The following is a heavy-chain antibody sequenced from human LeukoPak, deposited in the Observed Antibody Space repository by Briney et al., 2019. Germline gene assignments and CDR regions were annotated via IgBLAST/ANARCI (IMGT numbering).Heavy chain of an antibody. CDR2: IMSYNGHT. CDR1: GYNFISYG. CDR3: ARDQAPWDV. J-gene: IGHJ6*02. V-gene: IGHV1-18*01. Sequence: ASVKVSCKASGYNFISYGISWVRQAPGQGLEWMGWIMSYNGHTNYAQKFQGRVTMTTDTSTSTAYMELTSLRSDDTAVYYWARDQAPWDVWGQGTTVTVSS.